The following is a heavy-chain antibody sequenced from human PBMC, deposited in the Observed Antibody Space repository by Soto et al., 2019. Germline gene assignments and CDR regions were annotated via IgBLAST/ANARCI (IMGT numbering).Heavy chain of an antibody. Sequence: PGGSLRLSCAASGFTFSDFAISWVRQAPGKGLEWVSVISGTGDTTYSADSVKGRFTISRDNSMKTAFLQMNYLRAEDTALYYCAKGFCSYPKRSFDYWGQGTRVTVSS. CDR1: GFTFSDFA. CDR3: AKGFCSYPKRSFDY. V-gene: IGHV3-23*01. CDR2: ISGTGDTT. D-gene: IGHD2-15*01. J-gene: IGHJ4*02.